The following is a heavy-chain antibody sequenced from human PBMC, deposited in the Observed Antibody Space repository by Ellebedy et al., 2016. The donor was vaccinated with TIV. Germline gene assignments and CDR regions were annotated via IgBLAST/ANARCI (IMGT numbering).Heavy chain of an antibody. V-gene: IGHV3-21*04. Sequence: GGSLRLXCAASGFTFSSYSMNWVRQAPGKGLEWVSSISSSSSYIYYADSVKGRFTISRDNSKNTLYLQLNTLRAEDTAVYYCAKESSDSPLWGQGTLVTVSS. CDR1: GFTFSSYS. D-gene: IGHD3-10*01. J-gene: IGHJ4*02. CDR3: AKESSDSPL. CDR2: ISSSSSYI.